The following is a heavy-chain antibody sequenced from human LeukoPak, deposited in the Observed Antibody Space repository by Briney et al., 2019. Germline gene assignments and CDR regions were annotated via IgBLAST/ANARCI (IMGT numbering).Heavy chain of an antibody. Sequence: ASVKVSCKASGYTFTSYYMHWVRQAPGQGLEWIGIINPSEADTAYAQKFQGRVTVTMDTSTSTVYMELSALTSEDTALYSCSLGATDYWGQGTLVTVSS. CDR3: SLGATDY. CDR1: GYTFTSYY. J-gene: IGHJ4*02. CDR2: INPSEADT. D-gene: IGHD1-26*01. V-gene: IGHV1-46*01.